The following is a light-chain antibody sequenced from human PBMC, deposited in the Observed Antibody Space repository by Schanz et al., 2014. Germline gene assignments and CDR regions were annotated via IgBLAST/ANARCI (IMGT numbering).Light chain of an antibody. CDR2: GAS. CDR1: QSVGSN. J-gene: IGKJ1*01. V-gene: IGKV3-15*01. CDR3: QQYNNWLTT. Sequence: EIVMTQSPVTLSVSPGDGATLSCRTSQSVGSNLAWYQQKPGQAPRLLIYGASTRATGLPARFSGSGSGTEFTLTISSLQSEDVAVYYCQQYNNWLTTFGQGTKVEIK.